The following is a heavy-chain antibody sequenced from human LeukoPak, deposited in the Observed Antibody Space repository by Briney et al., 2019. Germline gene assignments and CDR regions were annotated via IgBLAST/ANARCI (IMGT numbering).Heavy chain of an antibody. V-gene: IGHV1-46*04. CDR2: INPSGGST. CDR1: GYTFTSYY. Sequence: ASVKVSCKASGYTFTSYYMHWVRQAPGQGLEWMGIINPSGGSTSYAQKLQGRVTMTRDTSISTAYMELSRLRSDDTALYYCARDLGREGTGFWGQGTLVTVSS. J-gene: IGHJ4*02. CDR3: ARDLGREGTGF.